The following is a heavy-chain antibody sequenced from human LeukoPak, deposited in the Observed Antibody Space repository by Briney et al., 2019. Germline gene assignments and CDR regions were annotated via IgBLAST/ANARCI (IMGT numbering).Heavy chain of an antibody. Sequence: SETLSLTCTVSGGSISNYYWNWIGQPPGKGLEWIGYIFYSGRTNYNPSLKSRVTLSVDTSKNWFSLRLTPVTAADTAVYYCARGQKYTSGYRVTELGSRYSDYWGQGARVTVSP. CDR2: IFYSGRT. CDR1: GGSISNYY. D-gene: IGHD5-18*01. V-gene: IGHV4-59*01. CDR3: ARGQKYTSGYRVTELGSRYSDY. J-gene: IGHJ4*02.